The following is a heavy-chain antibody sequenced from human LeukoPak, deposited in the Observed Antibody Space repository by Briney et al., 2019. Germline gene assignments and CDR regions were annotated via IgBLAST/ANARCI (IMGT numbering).Heavy chain of an antibody. CDR1: GFTFSSHW. J-gene: IGHJ4*02. CDR3: AKGGDGDKYYFDY. CDR2: ISRDGRST. D-gene: IGHD3-10*01. Sequence: GGSLRLSCAASGFTFSSHWMHWVRQVPGEGLVWVSRISRDGRSTAYADSVKGRFTISRDNAKNTLYLQMNSLRAEDTAIYYCAKGGDGDKYYFDYWGQGTLVTVSS. V-gene: IGHV3-74*01.